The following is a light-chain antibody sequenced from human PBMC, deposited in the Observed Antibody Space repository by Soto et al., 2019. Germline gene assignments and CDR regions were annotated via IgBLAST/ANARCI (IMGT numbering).Light chain of an antibody. V-gene: IGKV1-5*01. J-gene: IGKJ1*01. CDR3: QQYNSYPWP. CDR2: DAS. Sequence: SLSAVSLYKRERVSITCRASQSVSSWLAWYQQKPGKAPKLLIYDASGLESGVPSRFSGSGSGTEFTLTISSLQPDDFATDYCQQYNSYPWPFGQGTKVDIK. CDR1: QSVSSW.